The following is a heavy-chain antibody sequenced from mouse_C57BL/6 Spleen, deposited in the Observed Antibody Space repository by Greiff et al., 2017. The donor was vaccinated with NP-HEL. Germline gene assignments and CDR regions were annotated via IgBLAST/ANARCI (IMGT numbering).Heavy chain of an antibody. J-gene: IGHJ3*01. V-gene: IGHV1-47*01. CDR1: GYTFTTYP. CDR3: ARRCYDGYYGAWFAY. D-gene: IGHD2-3*01. CDR2: FHPYNDDT. Sequence: QVQLQQSGAELVKPGASVKMSCKASGYTFTTYPIEWLKQNHGKSLEWIGNFHPYNDDTKYNEKFKGKATLTVEKSSSTVYLELSRLTSDDSAVYYCARRCYDGYYGAWFAYWGQGTLVTVSA.